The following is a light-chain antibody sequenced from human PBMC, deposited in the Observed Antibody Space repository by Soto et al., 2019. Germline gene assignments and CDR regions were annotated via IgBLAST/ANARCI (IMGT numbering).Light chain of an antibody. CDR3: QQYNNWPPA. CDR2: GAS. Sequence: EIVMTQSPATPSVSPGERATLSCRASQTVTSNLAWYQQKPGQAPRLLIYGASTRATGVPARFSGSGSGTEFTLTISSLQSEDFAIYHCQQYNNWPPAFGGGTKVDIK. V-gene: IGKV3-15*01. CDR1: QTVTSN. J-gene: IGKJ4*01.